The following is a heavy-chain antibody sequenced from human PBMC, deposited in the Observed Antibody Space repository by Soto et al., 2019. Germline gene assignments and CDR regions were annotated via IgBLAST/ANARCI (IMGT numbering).Heavy chain of an antibody. V-gene: IGHV4-31*03. Sequence: QVQLQESGPGLVKPSQTLSLTCTVSGGSISSGGYYWSWIRQHPGKGLEWIGYIYYSGSTYYNPSLKSRVAISVDTSKNQFSLKLSSVPAADTAVYYCARGRHDYGGMTPVAYWGQGTLVTVSS. CDR3: ARGRHDYGGMTPVAY. CDR1: GGSISSGGYY. J-gene: IGHJ4*02. D-gene: IGHD4-17*01. CDR2: IYYSGST.